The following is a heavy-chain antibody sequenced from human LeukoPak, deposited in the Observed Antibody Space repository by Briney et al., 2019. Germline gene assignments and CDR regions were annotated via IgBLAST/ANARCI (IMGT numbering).Heavy chain of an antibody. J-gene: IGHJ4*02. D-gene: IGHD7-27*01. V-gene: IGHV3-23*01. Sequence: GGSLRLSCAASGFTFSSYAMSWVRQAPGKGLEWVSAISDGGGTTYYADSVQGRFAISRDYSKNTLFLQMNSLRADDTAVYYCAKDGGLWVSAHWGDSWGRGTLVTVSS. CDR2: ISDGGGTT. CDR3: AKDGGLWVSAHWGDS. CDR1: GFTFSSYA.